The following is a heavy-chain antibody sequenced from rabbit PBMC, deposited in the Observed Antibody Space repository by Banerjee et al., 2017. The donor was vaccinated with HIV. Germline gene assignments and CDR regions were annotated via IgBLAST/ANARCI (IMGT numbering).Heavy chain of an antibody. J-gene: IGHJ4*01. D-gene: IGHD6-1*01. V-gene: IGHV1S40*01. CDR3: ARAAGYAGYGYATGFDL. Sequence: QSLEESGGDLVKPGASLTLTCTASGFSFSSSYWICWVRQAPGKGLEWIACIYAGSSGSTYYASWAKGRFAISLDNAQNTVDLQMTSLTAADTATYFCARAAGYAGYGYATGFDLWGPGTLVTVS. CDR2: IYAGSSGST. CDR1: GFSFSSSYW.